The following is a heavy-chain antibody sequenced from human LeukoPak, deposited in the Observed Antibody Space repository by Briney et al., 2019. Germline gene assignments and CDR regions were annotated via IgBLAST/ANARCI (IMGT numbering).Heavy chain of an antibody. CDR3: ARGTAYYYDSSGNNWFDP. D-gene: IGHD3-22*01. CDR1: GYTFTSYY. CDR2: INPSGGST. J-gene: IGHJ5*02. V-gene: IGHV1-46*01. Sequence: ASVKVSCKASGYTFTSYYMHWVRQAPGQGLEWIGIINPSGGSTSYAQKFQGRVTMTRDTSTSTVYTELSSLRSEDTAVYYCARGTAYYYDSSGNNWFDPWGQGTLVTVSS.